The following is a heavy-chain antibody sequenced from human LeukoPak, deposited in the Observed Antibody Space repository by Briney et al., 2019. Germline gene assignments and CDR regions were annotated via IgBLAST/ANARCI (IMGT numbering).Heavy chain of an antibody. CDR2: IYNSGST. J-gene: IGHJ4*02. D-gene: IGHD5-24*01. Sequence: PSKTLSLTCTVSDGSISIYYWSWIRQPPGKGLEWIGYIYNSGSTIYNPSLKSRVTISADTSKNQFSLKLSSVTAADTAVYYCVRDRELTYWGQGTLVTVSS. CDR1: DGSISIYY. CDR3: VRDRELTY. V-gene: IGHV4-59*01.